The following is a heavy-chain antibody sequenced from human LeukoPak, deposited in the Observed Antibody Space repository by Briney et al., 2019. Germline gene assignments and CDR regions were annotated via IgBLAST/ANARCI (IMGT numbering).Heavy chain of an antibody. Sequence: PSETLSLTCTVSGGSISGYYWNWIRQPAGKGLEWIGRIYTSGSTHDNPSLKSRVTMSVDTSKNQVSLKVSSVTAADTAVYYCARAPYSSYPLDYWGQGTLVTVSS. CDR2: IYTSGST. CDR1: GGSISGYY. D-gene: IGHD6-6*01. J-gene: IGHJ4*02. V-gene: IGHV4-4*07. CDR3: ARAPYSSYPLDY.